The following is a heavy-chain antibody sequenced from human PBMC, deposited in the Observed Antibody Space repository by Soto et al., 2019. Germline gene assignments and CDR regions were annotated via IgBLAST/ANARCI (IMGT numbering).Heavy chain of an antibody. CDR1: GGSISSSSYY. V-gene: IGHV4-39*01. CDR3: ARLDLKYLGGYYHYYGMDV. Sequence: PSETLSLTCTVSGGSISSSSYYWGWLRQPPGKGLEWIGSIYYSGSTYYNPSLKSRVTISVDTSKNQFSLKLSSVTAADTAVYYCARLDLKYLGGYYHYYGMDVWGQGTTVTVSS. D-gene: IGHD1-26*01. J-gene: IGHJ6*02. CDR2: IYYSGST.